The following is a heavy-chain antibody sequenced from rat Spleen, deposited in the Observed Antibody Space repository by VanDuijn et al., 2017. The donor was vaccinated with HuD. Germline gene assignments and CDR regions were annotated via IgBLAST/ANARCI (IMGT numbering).Heavy chain of an antibody. CDR1: GFTFSNYG. D-gene: IGHD1-6*01. Sequence: EVQLVESGGGLVQPGRSLKLSCEASGFTFSNYGMHWIRQAPTKGLEWVASISTGGGNTYYRDSVKGRFTISRDTAQNTLYLQMDSLTSEDTATYYCTRAMYTTDYYYAKGYYVMDAWGQGASVTVSS. J-gene: IGHJ4*01. CDR3: TRAMYTTDYYYAKGYYVMDA. V-gene: IGHV5-19*01. CDR2: ISTGGGNT.